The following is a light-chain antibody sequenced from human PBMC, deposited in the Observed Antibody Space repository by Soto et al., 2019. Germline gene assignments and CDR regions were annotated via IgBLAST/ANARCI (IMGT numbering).Light chain of an antibody. CDR3: QSYDAASYV. Sequence: NFMLTQAHSVSESPGKTVTISCTRSSGNIASNFVQRYQQRPGSAPTILIFKNDQRPSGVPDRFSGSLDSSSNSASLIISGLNTEDEADYYCQSYDAASYVFGTGTKV. V-gene: IGLV6-57*03. J-gene: IGLJ1*01. CDR1: SGNIASNF. CDR2: KND.